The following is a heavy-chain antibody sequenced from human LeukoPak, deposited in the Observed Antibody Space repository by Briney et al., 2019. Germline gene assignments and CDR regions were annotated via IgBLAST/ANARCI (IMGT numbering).Heavy chain of an antibody. CDR3: AREGNRSSDSSASDPLDY. CDR1: GYTFSSND. D-gene: IGHD3-22*01. V-gene: IGHV1-8*01. CDR2: MNPHSGNT. J-gene: IGHJ4*02. Sequence: GASVKVSCKASGYTFSSNDINWVRQATGQGLEWMGWMNPHSGNTGYAQKFQGRVTITRNSSISTAYMELSSLRSEDTAVYYCAREGNRSSDSSASDPLDYWGQGTLVTVSS.